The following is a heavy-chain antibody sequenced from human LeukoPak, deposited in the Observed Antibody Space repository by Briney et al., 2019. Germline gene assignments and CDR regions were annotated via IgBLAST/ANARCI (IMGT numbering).Heavy chain of an antibody. CDR1: GFIFSSHG. CDR2: IWYDGSNK. V-gene: IGHV3-33*01. D-gene: IGHD2-8*01. Sequence: GGPLRLSCAASGFIFSSHGMHWVRQAPGKGLEWVASIWYDGSNKYYADSVKGRFTISRDNSKNTLYLHINSLRAEDTAVYYCAISRSNVVMVYAIDAFDIWGQGTMVTVSS. CDR3: AISRSNVVMVYAIDAFDI. J-gene: IGHJ3*02.